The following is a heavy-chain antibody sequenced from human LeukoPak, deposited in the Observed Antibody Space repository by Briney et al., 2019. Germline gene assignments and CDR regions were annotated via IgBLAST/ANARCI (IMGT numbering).Heavy chain of an antibody. V-gene: IGHV3-53*05. Sequence: GGSLRLSCAASGFTVSSNYMSWVRQAPGKGLEWVSVIYSGGSTYYADSVKGRFTISRDNSKNTLYLQMNSLRAEDTAVYYCAKSVGYGTNYYYYGMDVWGQGTTVTVSS. CDR3: AKSVGYGTNYYYYGMDV. CDR1: GFTVSSNY. J-gene: IGHJ6*02. D-gene: IGHD4/OR15-4a*01. CDR2: IYSGGST.